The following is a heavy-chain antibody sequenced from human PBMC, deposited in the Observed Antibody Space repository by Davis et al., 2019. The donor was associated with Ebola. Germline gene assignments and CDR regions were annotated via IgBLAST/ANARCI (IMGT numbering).Heavy chain of an antibody. D-gene: IGHD2/OR15-2a*01. CDR1: GYTFTGYY. V-gene: IGHV1-2*04. CDR2: INPNSGGT. CDR3: ARDLWGRGLRAFDI. J-gene: IGHJ3*02. Sequence: ASVKVSCKASGYTFTGYYMHWVRQAPGQGLEWMGWINPNSGGTNYAQKFQGWLTMTRDTSISTAYMELSRLRSDDTAVYYCARDLWGRGLRAFDIWGQGTMVTVSS.